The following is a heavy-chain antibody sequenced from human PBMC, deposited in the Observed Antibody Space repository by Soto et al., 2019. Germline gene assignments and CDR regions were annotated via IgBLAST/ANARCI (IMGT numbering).Heavy chain of an antibody. CDR3: ARSTHYYYIMDV. CDR2: INPNSGGT. J-gene: IGHJ6*02. Sequence: QVQLVQSGAEVKKPGASVKVSCKASGYTFTGYYMHWVRQAPGQGLEWMGWINPNSGGTNYAQKFQGWVTMTRDTSISTAFRELSRLRSDVTAVYYCARSTHYYYIMDVWGQGNTVTVSS. CDR1: GYTFTGYY. V-gene: IGHV1-2*04.